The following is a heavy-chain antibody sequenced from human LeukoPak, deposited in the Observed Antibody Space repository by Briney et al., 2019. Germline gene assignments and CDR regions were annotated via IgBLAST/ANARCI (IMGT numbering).Heavy chain of an antibody. V-gene: IGHV4-30-4*01. J-gene: IGHJ4*02. D-gene: IGHD3-10*01. CDR2: IYYSGST. CDR3: ARVRKYYYGSGSATFDY. Sequence: QASQTLSLTCTVSGGSISSGDYYWSWIRQPPGKGLEWIGYIYYSGSTYYNPSPKSRVTTSVDTSKNQFSLKLSSVTAADTAVYYCARVRKYYYGSGSATFDYWGQGTLVTVSS. CDR1: GGSISSGDYY.